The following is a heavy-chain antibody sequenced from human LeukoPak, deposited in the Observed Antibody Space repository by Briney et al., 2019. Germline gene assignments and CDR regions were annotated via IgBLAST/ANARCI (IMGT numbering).Heavy chain of an antibody. D-gene: IGHD4-23*01. Sequence: SETLSLTCAVSGGSFIGYHWNWIRQPPGKGLEWIGEINHSGSTNYNPSLKSRVTISVDTSENQFSLKLRSVTAADTAVYYCARDPTTLVTTPYYFDDWGQGTLVTVSS. CDR1: GGSFIGYH. V-gene: IGHV4-34*01. CDR2: INHSGST. CDR3: ARDPTTLVTTPYYFDD. J-gene: IGHJ4*02.